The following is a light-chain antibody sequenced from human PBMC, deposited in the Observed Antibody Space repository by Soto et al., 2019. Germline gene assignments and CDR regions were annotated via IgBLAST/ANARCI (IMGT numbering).Light chain of an antibody. V-gene: IGLV1-47*01. CDR2: RNN. Sequence: QSVLTQPPSASGTPGQRVTISCSGSSSNIGSDYVDWYQQLPGTAPKLLIYRNNQRPSAVADRFSGSKSGTSSSLAISGLRSEDEDDYYCAEWDDSLRANCVFGEGTKLTVL. CDR1: SSNIGSDY. J-gene: IGLJ3*02. CDR3: AEWDDSLRANCV.